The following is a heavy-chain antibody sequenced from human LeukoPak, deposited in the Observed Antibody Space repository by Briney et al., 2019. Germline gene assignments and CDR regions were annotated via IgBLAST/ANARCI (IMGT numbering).Heavy chain of an antibody. CDR2: ISAYNGNT. J-gene: IGHJ3*02. Sequence: ASVMLSCKASGYTFTSYGISWVRPAPGQGLEWMGWISAYNGNTNFAQKLQGRITMTTDTSTSTAYMELRSLRSDDTAVYYCVRSGYCYGGTCRSGAFDIWGQGTVVTVSS. CDR1: GYTFTSYG. V-gene: IGHV1-18*01. D-gene: IGHD2-15*01. CDR3: VRSGYCYGGTCRSGAFDI.